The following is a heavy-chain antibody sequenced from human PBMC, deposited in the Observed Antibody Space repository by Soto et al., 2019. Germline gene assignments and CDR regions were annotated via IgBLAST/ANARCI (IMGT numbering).Heavy chain of an antibody. J-gene: IGHJ4*02. CDR3: ARGLSGYSFDY. D-gene: IGHD3-22*01. CDR2: IIPIFGTA. Sequence: SVKVSCKASGGTFSSYAISWVRQAPGQGLEWMGGIIPIFGTASYAQKFQGRVTITADESTSTAYMELSSLRSEDTAVYYCARGLSGYSFDYWGQATRVSVAS. CDR1: GGTFSSYA. V-gene: IGHV1-69*13.